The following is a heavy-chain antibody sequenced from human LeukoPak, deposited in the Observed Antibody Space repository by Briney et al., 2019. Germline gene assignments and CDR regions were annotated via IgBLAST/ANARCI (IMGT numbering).Heavy chain of an antibody. CDR1: GGSISSSSFY. D-gene: IGHD2-2*01. CDR3: AATIILPAAMGFDY. J-gene: IGHJ4*02. CDR2: IYYNGRS. V-gene: IGHV4-39*01. Sequence: SETLSLTCTVSGGSISSSSFYWGWIRQPPGRGLEWIGRIYYNGRSYYNPSLKGRVTISANTSKNQFSLNLSSGTAADTAVYYCAATIILPAAMGFDYWGQGTLVTVSS.